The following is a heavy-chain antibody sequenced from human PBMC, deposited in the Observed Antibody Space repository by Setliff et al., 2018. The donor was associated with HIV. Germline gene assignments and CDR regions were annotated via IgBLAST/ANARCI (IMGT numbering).Heavy chain of an antibody. Sequence: ASVKVSCKVSGYSPTDLSIHWVRQAPGKGLEWMGGFDPEDGETVYAQKLQGRVTMTEDTSTDTAYMELSSLRSEDTAMYYCATIRAYYYDSSGQEYFQYWGHGTLVTVPQ. CDR1: GYSPTDLS. J-gene: IGHJ1*01. CDR2: FDPEDGET. CDR3: ATIRAYYYDSSGQEYFQY. V-gene: IGHV1-24*01. D-gene: IGHD3-22*01.